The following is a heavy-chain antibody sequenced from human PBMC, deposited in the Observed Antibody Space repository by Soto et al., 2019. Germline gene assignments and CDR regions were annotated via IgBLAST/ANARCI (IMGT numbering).Heavy chain of an antibody. CDR1: GFSLRRHW. D-gene: IGHD6-19*01. V-gene: IGHV3-7*01. CDR3: ARDWDGGGWPADL. CDR2: IKTDGSEE. J-gene: IGHJ5*02. Sequence: EGQLLASGGGLVQARGSLRLSCATSGFSLRRHWMSWVRQAPGKGLEWVAIIKTDGSEEEYVDSVKGRFTISRDNIKKSVFLQMYSLRVEDTALYYCARDWDGGGWPADLWGQGTLVTVSS.